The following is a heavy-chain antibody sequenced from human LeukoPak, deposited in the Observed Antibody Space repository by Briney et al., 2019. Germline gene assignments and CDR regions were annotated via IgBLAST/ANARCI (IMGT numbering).Heavy chain of an antibody. D-gene: IGHD6-13*01. V-gene: IGHV1-69*05. CDR1: GGTFSSYA. Sequence: SVKVSCKASGGTFSSYAISWVRQAPGQGLEWMGGIIPIFGTANYAQKFQGRVTITTDESTSTAYMELSSLRSEDTAVYYCARDPEAIAAASPWYFDYWGQGTLVTVSS. CDR3: ARDPEAIAAASPWYFDY. CDR2: IIPIFGTA. J-gene: IGHJ4*02.